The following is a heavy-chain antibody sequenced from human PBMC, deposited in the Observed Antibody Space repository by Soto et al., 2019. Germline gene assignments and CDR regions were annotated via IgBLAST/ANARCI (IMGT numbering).Heavy chain of an antibody. CDR3: ATSTNNPHYDILTGYYYGMDV. J-gene: IGHJ6*02. V-gene: IGHV4-4*07. D-gene: IGHD3-9*01. Sequence: QVQLQESGPGLVKPSETLSLTCTVSGGSISSYYWSWIRQPAGKGLEWIGRIYTSGSTNYNPSLKSRVTMPVDTSKNQFSLKLSSVTAADTAVYYCATSTNNPHYDILTGYYYGMDVWGQGTTVTVSS. CDR1: GGSISSYY. CDR2: IYTSGST.